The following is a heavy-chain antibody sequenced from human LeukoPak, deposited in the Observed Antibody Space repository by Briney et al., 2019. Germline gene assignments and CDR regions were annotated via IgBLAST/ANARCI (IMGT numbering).Heavy chain of an antibody. J-gene: IGHJ4*02. V-gene: IGHV3-11*01. CDR1: GFTFSDYY. D-gene: IGHD3-22*01. CDR3: VRAYRRGYSDDFDY. Sequence: PGGSLRLSCAASGFTFSDYYMSWFRPAPGKGVEWLSYIDGSDGGIYYADSVSGRFTIPRDNAKHSLYLQMNSLRGEDAALYYCVRAYRRGYSDDFDYWGQGTLVTVSS. CDR2: IDGSDGGI.